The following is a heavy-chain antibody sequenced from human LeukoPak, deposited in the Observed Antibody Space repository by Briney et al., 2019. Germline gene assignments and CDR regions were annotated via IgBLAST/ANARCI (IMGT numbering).Heavy chain of an antibody. CDR1: GFTFSSYS. Sequence: GGSLRLSCAASGFTFSSYSMNWVRQAPGKGLEWVSSISSSSSYIYYADSVKGRFTISRDNAKNSLYLQMNSLRAEDTAVYYCVRVPGPYLYLDQWGQGTLVTVSS. J-gene: IGHJ4*02. CDR2: ISSSSSYI. V-gene: IGHV3-21*01. D-gene: IGHD3-9*01. CDR3: VRVPGPYLYLDQ.